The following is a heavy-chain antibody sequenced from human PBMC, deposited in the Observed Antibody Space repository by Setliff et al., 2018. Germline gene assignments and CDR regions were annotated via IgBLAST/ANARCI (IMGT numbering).Heavy chain of an antibody. V-gene: IGHV1-18*04. J-gene: IGHJ4*02. CDR1: GSTSENNI. Sequence: ASVKVSCKASGSTSENNIFNWVRQAPGQGLEWMGWINPNSGGAKYAQKLQDRVTMTTDTSTSTAYMDLRSLRSDDTAMYYCARINFYDSTAYYYAPHYWGQGTLVTVSS. CDR2: INPNSGGA. D-gene: IGHD3-22*01. CDR3: ARINFYDSTAYYYAPHY.